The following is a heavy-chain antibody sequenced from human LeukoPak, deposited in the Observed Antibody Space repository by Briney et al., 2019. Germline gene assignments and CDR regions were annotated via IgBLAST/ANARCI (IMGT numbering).Heavy chain of an antibody. CDR1: GYTFSSYG. CDR3: ARTYCSSTSCYRGDFDY. CDR2: ISAYNGNT. D-gene: IGHD2-2*01. J-gene: IGHJ4*02. Sequence: GASVKVSCQASGYTFSSYGISWVRQAPGQGLEWVGWISAYNGNTHYAQKLQGRVTVTTDTSTSTAYMELRSLRSDDTAVYYCARTYCSSTSCYRGDFDYWGQGTLVTVSS. V-gene: IGHV1-18*01.